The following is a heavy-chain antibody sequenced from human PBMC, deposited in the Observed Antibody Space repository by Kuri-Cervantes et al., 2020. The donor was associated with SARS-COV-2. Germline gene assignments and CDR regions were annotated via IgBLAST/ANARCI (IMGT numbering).Heavy chain of an antibody. Sequence: ESLKISCTVSGGSISSSSYYWGWIRQPPGKGLEWIGSIYYSGSTYYNPSLKSRVTISVDTSKNQFSLKLSPVTAADTAVYYCARRSTSITIFGVVNINPFDYWGQGTLVTVSS. J-gene: IGHJ4*02. CDR2: IYYSGST. D-gene: IGHD3-3*01. CDR1: GGSISSSSYY. CDR3: ARRSTSITIFGVVNINPFDY. V-gene: IGHV4-39*01.